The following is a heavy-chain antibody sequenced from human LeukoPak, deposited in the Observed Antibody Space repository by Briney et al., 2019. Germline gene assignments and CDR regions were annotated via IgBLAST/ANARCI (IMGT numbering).Heavy chain of an antibody. D-gene: IGHD3-3*01. CDR3: ASLTYYDFWSGLTYYYYHMDV. CDR2: IKQDGSEK. CDR1: GFTFSSYW. V-gene: IGHV3-7*01. J-gene: IGHJ6*03. Sequence: GGSLRLSCAASGFTFSSYWMSWVRQAPGKGLEWVANIKQDGSEKYYVDSVKGRFTISRDNAKNSLYLQMNSLRAEDTAVYYYASLTYYDFWSGLTYYYYHMDVWGKGTTVNVSS.